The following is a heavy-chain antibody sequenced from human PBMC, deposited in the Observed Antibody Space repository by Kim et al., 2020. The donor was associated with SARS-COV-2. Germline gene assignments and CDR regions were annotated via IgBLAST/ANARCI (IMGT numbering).Heavy chain of an antibody. J-gene: IGHJ6*02. CDR3: ARLYYYDSSGSLNGMDV. D-gene: IGHD3-22*01. CDR2: IYYSGST. CDR1: GGSISSSSYY. V-gene: IGHV4-39*01. Sequence: SETLSLTCTVSGGSISSSSYYWGWIRQPPGKGLEWIGSIYYSGSTYYNPSLKSRVTISVDTSKNQFSLKLSSVTAADTAVYYCARLYYYDSSGSLNGMDVWGQGTTVTVSS.